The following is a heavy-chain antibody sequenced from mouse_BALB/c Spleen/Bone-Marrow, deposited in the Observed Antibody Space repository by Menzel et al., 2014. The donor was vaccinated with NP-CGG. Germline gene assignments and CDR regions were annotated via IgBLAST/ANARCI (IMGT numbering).Heavy chain of an antibody. CDR2: IFPGTGTT. CDR3: ASRDSSGYVPDY. J-gene: IGHJ2*01. D-gene: IGHD3-2*01. Sequence: VQLQQPGAELVKPGASVKLSCKTSGYTFTSYWTQWVKQRPGQGLGWIGEIFPGTGTTYYNEKFKGKATLTIDSSSSTAYMQLSSLTSEDSAVYFCASRDSSGYVPDYWGQGTTLTVSS. V-gene: IGHV1S132*01. CDR1: GYTFTSYW.